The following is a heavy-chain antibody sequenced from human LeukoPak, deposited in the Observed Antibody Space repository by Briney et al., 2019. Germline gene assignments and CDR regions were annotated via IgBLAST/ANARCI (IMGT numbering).Heavy chain of an antibody. D-gene: IGHD3-10*01. Sequence: GGSLRLSCAASGFTFSSYWMSWVRQAPGKGLEWVANIKQDGSEKYYVDSVKGRFTISRDNAKNSLYLQMNSLRAEDTAVYYCARDRGPNFYGSGSSEDAFDIWGQGTMVTVSS. CDR1: GFTFSSYW. V-gene: IGHV3-7*01. CDR2: IKQDGSEK. CDR3: ARDRGPNFYGSGSSEDAFDI. J-gene: IGHJ3*02.